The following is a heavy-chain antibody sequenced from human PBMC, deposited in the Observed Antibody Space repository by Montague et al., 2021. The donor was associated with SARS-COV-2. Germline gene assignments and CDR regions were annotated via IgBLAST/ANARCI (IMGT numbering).Heavy chain of an antibody. J-gene: IGHJ5*02. Sequence: SETLSLTCTVSGGSISSYYWSWIRQPPGKGLEWIGYIYYSGSTNYNPSLKSRVTISVDTSKNQFSLKLSSVTAADTAVYYCARHHPGGDVRPWGQGTLVTVSS. CDR2: IYYSGST. V-gene: IGHV4-59*08. D-gene: IGHD2-21*02. CDR3: ARHHPGGDVRP. CDR1: GGSISSYY.